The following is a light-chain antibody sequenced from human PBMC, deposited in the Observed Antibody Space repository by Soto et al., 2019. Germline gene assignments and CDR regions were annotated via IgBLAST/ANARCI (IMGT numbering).Light chain of an antibody. Sequence: QPVLTQSPSASASLGASVKLTCTLSSGHSSYAIAWHQQQPEKGPRYLMKLNSDGSHSKGDGIPDRFSGSSSGAERYLTISSLQSEDEADYYCQTWGTGLLGTGTKLTVL. CDR2: LNSDGSH. V-gene: IGLV4-69*01. CDR3: QTWGTGL. CDR1: SGHSSYA. J-gene: IGLJ1*01.